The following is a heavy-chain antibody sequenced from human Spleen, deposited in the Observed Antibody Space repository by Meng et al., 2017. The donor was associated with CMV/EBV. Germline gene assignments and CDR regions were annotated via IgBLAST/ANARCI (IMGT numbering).Heavy chain of an antibody. CDR3: AKDSSGYYSHGTAFDI. CDR2: ISGGGGST. D-gene: IGHD3-22*01. J-gene: IGHJ3*02. CDR1: GFTFSSYA. V-gene: IGHV3-23*01. Sequence: LSLTCAASGFTFSSYAMSWVRQAPGKGLEWVSGISGGGGSTYYADSVKGRFTISRDNSKNTLYLQMNSLRAEDTAVYYCAKDSSGYYSHGTAFDIWGQGTMVTVSS.